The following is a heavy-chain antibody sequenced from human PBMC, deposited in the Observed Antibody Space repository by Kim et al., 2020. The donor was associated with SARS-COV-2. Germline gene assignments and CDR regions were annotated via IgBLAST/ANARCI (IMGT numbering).Heavy chain of an antibody. CDR2: ISSSSSTI. CDR3: AREEWIQLWSHMDV. D-gene: IGHD5-18*01. J-gene: IGHJ6*02. Sequence: GGSLRLSCAASGFTFSSYSMNWVRQAPGKGLEWVSYISSSSSTIYYADSVKGRFTISRDNAKNSLYLQMNSLRDEDTAVYYCAREEWIQLWSHMDVWGQGTTVTVSS. V-gene: IGHV3-48*02. CDR1: GFTFSSYS.